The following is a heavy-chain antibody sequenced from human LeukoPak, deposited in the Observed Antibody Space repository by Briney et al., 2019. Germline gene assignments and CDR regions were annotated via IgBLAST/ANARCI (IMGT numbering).Heavy chain of an antibody. Sequence: GGSLRLSCAASGFTFSSYGMRWVRQAPGKGLEWVAFIRFDGSSRFYADSVKGRCTISRDNSKNTVYLQMNSLRAEDTAVYYCAKDPGGDDYWGQGTLVTVSS. D-gene: IGHD3-16*01. CDR2: IRFDGSSR. CDR1: GFTFSSYG. J-gene: IGHJ4*02. V-gene: IGHV3-30*02. CDR3: AKDPGGDDY.